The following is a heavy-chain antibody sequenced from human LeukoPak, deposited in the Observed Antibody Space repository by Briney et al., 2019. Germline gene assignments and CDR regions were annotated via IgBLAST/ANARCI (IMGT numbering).Heavy chain of an antibody. Sequence: ASVKVSCKASGYTFTSYDINWVRQATGQELEWMGWMNPNSGNTGYAQKFQGRVTMTRNTSISTAYMELSSLRSEDTAVYYCARGSYYYDSSGYYLSPHSGYWGQGTLVTVSS. D-gene: IGHD3-22*01. CDR2: MNPNSGNT. CDR3: ARGSYYYDSSGYYLSPHSGY. J-gene: IGHJ4*02. V-gene: IGHV1-8*01. CDR1: GYTFTSYD.